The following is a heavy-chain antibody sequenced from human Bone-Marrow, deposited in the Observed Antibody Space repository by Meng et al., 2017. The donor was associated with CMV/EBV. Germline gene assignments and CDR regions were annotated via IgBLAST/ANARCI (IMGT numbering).Heavy chain of an antibody. CDR2: IIPIFGTA. CDR3: AIIRGVTMVRGVHNWFDP. Sequence: GTFRRYALSWVRQAPGHGVEWVGGIIPIFGTANYAQKFQGRVTITTDESTSTAYMELSSLRSEDTAVYYCAIIRGVTMVRGVHNWFDPWGQGTLVT. V-gene: IGHV1-69*05. J-gene: IGHJ5*02. CDR1: GTFRRYA. D-gene: IGHD3-10*01.